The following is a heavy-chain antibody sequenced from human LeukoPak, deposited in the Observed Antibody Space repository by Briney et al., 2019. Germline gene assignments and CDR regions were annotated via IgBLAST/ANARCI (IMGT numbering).Heavy chain of an antibody. J-gene: IGHJ6*03. D-gene: IGHD3-22*01. CDR3: ARDRLDSSGYWGYYYYMDV. Sequence: GGSLRLSCAASGFTFSSYSMNWVRQAPGKGLEWVSYITSSSTIIYYADSVKGRFTISRDNAKNTLYLQMNSLRPEDTAVYYCARDRLDSSGYWGYYYYMDVWGKGTTVTVSS. CDR1: GFTFSSYS. V-gene: IGHV3-48*01. CDR2: ITSSSTII.